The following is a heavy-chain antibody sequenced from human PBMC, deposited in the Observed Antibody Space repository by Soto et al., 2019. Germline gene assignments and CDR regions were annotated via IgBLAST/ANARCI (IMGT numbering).Heavy chain of an antibody. D-gene: IGHD6-19*01. Sequence: SETLFLTCTVSGGSISSYYWSWIRQPPGKGLEWIGYIYYSGSTNYNPSLKSRVTISVDTSKNQFSLKLGSVTAADTAVYYCARDGGSGWLYFDYWGQGTLVTVSS. CDR3: ARDGGSGWLYFDY. CDR2: IYYSGST. J-gene: IGHJ4*02. V-gene: IGHV4-59*01. CDR1: GGSISSYY.